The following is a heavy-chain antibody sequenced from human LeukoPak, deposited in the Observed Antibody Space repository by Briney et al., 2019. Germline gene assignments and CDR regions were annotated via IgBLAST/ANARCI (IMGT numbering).Heavy chain of an antibody. J-gene: IGHJ4*02. D-gene: IGHD6-6*01. CDR2: ISGSGGNT. CDR3: AKELFEYSSSGFDY. V-gene: IGHV3-23*01. Sequence: GGSLRLSCADSGFTFSNYAMSWVRQAPGKGLEWVSAISGSGGNTYYADSVKGRFTISRDNSKNTLYLQMNSLRAEDTAVYYCAKELFEYSSSGFDYWGQGTLVTVSS. CDR1: GFTFSNYA.